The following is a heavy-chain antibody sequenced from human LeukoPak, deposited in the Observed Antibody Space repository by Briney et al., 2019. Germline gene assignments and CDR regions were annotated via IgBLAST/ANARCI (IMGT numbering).Heavy chain of an antibody. CDR2: IVGSGGST. CDR1: GFTFSTYG. J-gene: IGHJ4*02. D-gene: IGHD1-26*01. V-gene: IGHV3-23*01. CDR3: AKIAETSGSYGQGYDY. Sequence: GGTLRLSCAASGFTFSTYGMSWVRQAPGKGLEWVSGIVGSGGSTYYADSVKGRFTISRDNSKNTLYLQMNSLRAEDTAVFYCAKIAETSGSYGQGYDYWGQGTLVTVSS.